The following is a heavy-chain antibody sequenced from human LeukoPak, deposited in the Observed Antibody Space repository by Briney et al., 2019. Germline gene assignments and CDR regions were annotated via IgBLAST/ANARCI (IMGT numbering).Heavy chain of an antibody. Sequence: SVKVSCKASGGTFSSYAISWVRQAPGQGLEWMGRIIPIFGTANYAQKFQGRVTITADKSTSTAYMEPSSLRSEDTAVYYCARIHTVTTATDYWGQGTLVTVSS. V-gene: IGHV1-69*06. CDR1: GGTFSSYA. CDR3: ARIHTVTTATDY. D-gene: IGHD4-17*01. CDR2: IIPIFGTA. J-gene: IGHJ4*02.